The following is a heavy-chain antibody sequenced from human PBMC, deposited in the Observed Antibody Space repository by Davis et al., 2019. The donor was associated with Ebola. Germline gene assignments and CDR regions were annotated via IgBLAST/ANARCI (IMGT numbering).Heavy chain of an antibody. J-gene: IGHJ6*03. Sequence: GESLKISCAASGFTFSSHGMHWVRQAPGKGLEWVAVISYDGSNKYYADSVKGRFTISRDNSKNTLYLQMNSLRAEDTAVYYCARGDDFWSGYLTPLAYMDVWGKGTTVTVSS. V-gene: IGHV3-30*03. CDR1: GFTFSSHG. CDR3: ARGDDFWSGYLTPLAYMDV. D-gene: IGHD3-3*01. CDR2: ISYDGSNK.